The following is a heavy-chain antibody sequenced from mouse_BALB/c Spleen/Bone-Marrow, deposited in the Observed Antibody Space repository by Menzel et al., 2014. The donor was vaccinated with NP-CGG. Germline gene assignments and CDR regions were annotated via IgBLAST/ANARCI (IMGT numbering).Heavy chain of an antibody. J-gene: IGHJ4*01. Sequence: QVQLQQSGAELVKPGAPVKLCCKASGYTFTTYWMNWVKQRPGRGLEWTGRIDPSDSETHYNQKFKDKATLTVDKSSSTAYIQLSSLTSEDSAVYYCARALGDDYYYAMGYWGQGTPVTVSS. V-gene: IGHV1-69*02. CDR2: IDPSDSET. D-gene: IGHD2-4*01. CDR1: GYTFTTYW. CDR3: ARALGDDYYYAMGY.